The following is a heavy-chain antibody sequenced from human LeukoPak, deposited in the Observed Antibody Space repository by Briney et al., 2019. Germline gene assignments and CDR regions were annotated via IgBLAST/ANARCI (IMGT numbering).Heavy chain of an antibody. Sequence: SQTLSLTCTVSGGSISSGDYYWSWIRQPPGKGLEWIGYIYYSGSTYYNASLKSRVTISVDTSKNQFSLKLSSVTAADTAVYYCARALGDYDFWSGTPTYDAFDIWGQGTMVTVSS. J-gene: IGHJ3*02. CDR3: ARALGDYDFWSGTPTYDAFDI. D-gene: IGHD3-3*01. CDR2: IYYSGST. CDR1: GGSISSGDYY. V-gene: IGHV4-30-4*08.